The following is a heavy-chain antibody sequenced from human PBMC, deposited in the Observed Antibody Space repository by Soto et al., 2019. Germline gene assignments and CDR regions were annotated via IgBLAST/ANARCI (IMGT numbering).Heavy chain of an antibody. Sequence: QVQLVQSGAEVKSAGSSVKVSCKASGDTFNFYSINWVRQAPGLGLEWVGRVNPILSMSNYAQRFQGRVTMAADKSTGPAYMELRSLRSEDTAIYDCASNYGSGYRSFDSWGQGALVTVSS. J-gene: IGHJ4*02. CDR2: VNPILSMS. CDR3: ASNYGSGYRSFDS. D-gene: IGHD3-10*01. CDR1: GDTFNFYS. V-gene: IGHV1-69*02.